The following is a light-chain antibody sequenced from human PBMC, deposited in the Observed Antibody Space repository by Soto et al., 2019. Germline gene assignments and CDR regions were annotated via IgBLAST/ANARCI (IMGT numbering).Light chain of an antibody. Sequence: DIQMTQSPSTLSASVGDRVTITCRASQSISTWLAWYQQKPGEAPKLLIYKASTLESGVPSRFSGSGSGTEFTPTISSLQPDDFATYYCQQYNDFSRTFGQGTKVDIK. CDR2: KAS. V-gene: IGKV1-5*03. CDR1: QSISTW. CDR3: QQYNDFSRT. J-gene: IGKJ1*01.